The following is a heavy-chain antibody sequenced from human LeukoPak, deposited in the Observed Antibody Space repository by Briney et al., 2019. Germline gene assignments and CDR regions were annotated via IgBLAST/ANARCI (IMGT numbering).Heavy chain of an antibody. CDR3: AKDAERGFDFSNSLQS. CDR1: GFTFSHYA. V-gene: IGHV3-33*06. J-gene: IGHJ4*02. Sequence: GRSLRLSCTTSGFTFSHYAMHWVRQAPGKGLQWVAVIWNDGSDKYYGDSVKGRFTISRDNSKKTVYLQLSSLRVEDTAVYYCAKDAERGFDFSNSLQSWGQGTLVTVSS. CDR2: IWNDGSDK. D-gene: IGHD4-11*01.